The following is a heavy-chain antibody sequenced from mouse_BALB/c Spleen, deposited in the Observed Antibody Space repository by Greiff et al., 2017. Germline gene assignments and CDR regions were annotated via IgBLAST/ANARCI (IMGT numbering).Heavy chain of an antibody. Sequence: EVKLVESGTVLARPGASVKMSCKASGYTFTSYWMHWVKQRPGQGLEWIGAIYPGNSDTSYNQKFKGKAKLTAVTSTSTAYMELSSLTNEDSAVYYCTRETARATYYAMDYWGQGTSVTVSS. CDR1: GYTFTSYW. J-gene: IGHJ4*01. D-gene: IGHD3-2*01. CDR2: IYPGNSDT. V-gene: IGHV1-5*01. CDR3: TRETARATYYAMDY.